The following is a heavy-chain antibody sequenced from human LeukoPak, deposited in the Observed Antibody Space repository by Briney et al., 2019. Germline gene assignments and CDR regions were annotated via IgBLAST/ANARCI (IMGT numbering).Heavy chain of an antibody. CDR1: GYIFSKFG. J-gene: IGHJ4*02. CDR2: MNTENGET. V-gene: IGHV1-18*01. Sequence: WASVKVSSKASGYIFSKFGISWVRQAPGQGLEWLGWMNTENGETNYAEKFQGRVTVTTDTSMNTAYLELRGLREEDTAVYYCAKLYRTVVRFESTLDSWGQGTQVTVSS. D-gene: IGHD3-16*01. CDR3: AKLYRTVVRFESTLDS.